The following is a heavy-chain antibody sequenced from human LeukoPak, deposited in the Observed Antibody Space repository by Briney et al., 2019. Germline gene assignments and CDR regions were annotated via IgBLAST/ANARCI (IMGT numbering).Heavy chain of an antibody. CDR3: ARDEGGYCSSTSCYLPFDY. V-gene: IGHV1-8*01. CDR1: GYTFTSYD. CDR2: MNPNSGNT. J-gene: IGHJ4*02. Sequence: ASVKVSCKASGYTFTSYDINWVRQATGQGLEWMGWMNPNSGNTGYAQKFQGRVTMTTDTSTSTAYMELRSLRSGDTAVYYCARDEGGYCSSTSCYLPFDYWGQGTLVTVSS. D-gene: IGHD2-2*01.